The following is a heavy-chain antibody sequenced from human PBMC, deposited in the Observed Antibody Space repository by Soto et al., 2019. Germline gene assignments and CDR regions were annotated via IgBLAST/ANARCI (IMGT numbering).Heavy chain of an antibody. V-gene: IGHV3-23*01. CDR2: ISGSGGST. J-gene: IGHJ4*02. Sequence: EVQLLESGGGLVQPGGSLRLSCAASGFTFSSYAMSWVRQAPGKGLEWVSAISGSGGSTYYADSVKGRFIISRDNSKNTLYLQMNSLRAEDTAVYYCAKGYCSGGSCYGHDYWGQGTLVTVSS. D-gene: IGHD2-15*01. CDR1: GFTFSSYA. CDR3: AKGYCSGGSCYGHDY.